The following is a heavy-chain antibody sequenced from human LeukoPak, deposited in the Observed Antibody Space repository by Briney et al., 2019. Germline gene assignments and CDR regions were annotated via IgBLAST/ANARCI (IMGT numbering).Heavy chain of an antibody. CDR2: IYSGGST. CDR3: AKDRPAGFWSGYSSMDV. Sequence: GGSLRLSCAASGFTVSSNYMSWVRQAPGKGLEWVSVIYSGGSTYYADSVKGRFTISRDNSKNTLYLQMNSLRAEDTAVYYCAKDRPAGFWSGYSSMDVWGQGTTVTVSS. CDR1: GFTVSSNY. D-gene: IGHD3-3*01. V-gene: IGHV3-66*01. J-gene: IGHJ6*02.